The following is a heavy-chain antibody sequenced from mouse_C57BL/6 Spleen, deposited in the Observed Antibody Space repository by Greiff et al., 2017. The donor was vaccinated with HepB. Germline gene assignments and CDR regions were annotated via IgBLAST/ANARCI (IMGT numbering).Heavy chain of an antibody. CDR1: GFSFNTYA. J-gene: IGHJ2*01. CDR2: IRSKSNNYAT. CDR3: VRLRDYFFDY. Sequence: GGGLVQPKGSLKLSCAASGFSFNTYAMNWVRQAPGKGLEWVARIRSKSNNYATYYADSVKDRFTISRDDSESMLYLQMNNLKTEDTAMYYCVRLRDYFFDYWGQGTTLTVSS. D-gene: IGHD2-12*01. V-gene: IGHV10-1*01.